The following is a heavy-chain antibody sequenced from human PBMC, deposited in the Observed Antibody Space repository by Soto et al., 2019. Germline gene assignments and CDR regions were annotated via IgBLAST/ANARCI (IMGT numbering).Heavy chain of an antibody. J-gene: IGHJ4*02. Sequence: SQTLSLTCAISGDSVSSNSAAWNWIRQSPSRGLEWLGRTYYRSKWYNDLVVSVRSRITINPDTSRNQYTLQLKSVTPEDTAVYFCTRGLYWYHYCGQGTLVTVSS. V-gene: IGHV6-1*01. CDR1: GDSVSSNSAA. CDR2: TYYRSKWYN. CDR3: TRGLYWYHY. D-gene: IGHD1-20*01.